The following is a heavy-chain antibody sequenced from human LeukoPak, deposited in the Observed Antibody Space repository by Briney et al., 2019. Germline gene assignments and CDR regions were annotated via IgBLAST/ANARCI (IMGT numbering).Heavy chain of an antibody. Sequence: PSETLSLTCTVSGGSISSYYWSWIRQPAGKGLEWIGRIYTSGITTYTPSLKSRVTMSVDTSKNQFSLKLSSVTAADTAVYYCARAPDYITNWFDPWGQGTLVTVSS. CDR3: ARAPDYITNWFDP. V-gene: IGHV4-4*07. D-gene: IGHD4-11*01. CDR2: IYTSGIT. J-gene: IGHJ5*02. CDR1: GGSISSYY.